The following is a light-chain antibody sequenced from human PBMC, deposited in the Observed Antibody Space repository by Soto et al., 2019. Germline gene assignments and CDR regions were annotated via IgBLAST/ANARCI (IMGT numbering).Light chain of an antibody. Sequence: QSVLTQPASVSGSPGQSITISCTGTSSDVGGYNYVSWYQQYPGKAPKLMIFEVSNRPSGVSNRFSGSKSGSTASLTISGLQAEDEAEYDCSSYAGSNTTLYVFGAGTNLTVL. V-gene: IGLV2-14*01. CDR2: EVS. CDR3: SSYAGSNTTLYV. CDR1: SSDVGGYNY. J-gene: IGLJ1*01.